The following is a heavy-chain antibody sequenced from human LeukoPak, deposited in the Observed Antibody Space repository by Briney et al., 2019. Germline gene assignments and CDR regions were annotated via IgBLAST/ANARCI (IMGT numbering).Heavy chain of an antibody. Sequence: SGTLSLTCAVSGGSISSSNWWSWVRQPPGKGLEWIGEIYHSGSTNYNPSLKSRVAISVDKSKNQFSLKLSSVTAADTAVYYCARRRAATVPYYFDYWGQGTLVTVSS. D-gene: IGHD4-17*01. J-gene: IGHJ4*02. V-gene: IGHV4-4*02. CDR3: ARRRAATVPYYFDY. CDR2: IYHSGST. CDR1: GGSISSSNW.